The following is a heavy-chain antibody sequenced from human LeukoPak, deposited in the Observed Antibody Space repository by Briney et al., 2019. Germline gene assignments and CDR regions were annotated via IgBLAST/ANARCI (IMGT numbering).Heavy chain of an antibody. D-gene: IGHD5-12*01. CDR1: GGSFSGYY. CDR3: AREGGYGSVNWFDP. CDR2: INHSGST. V-gene: IGHV4-34*01. J-gene: IGHJ5*02. Sequence: SETLSLTCAVYGGSFSGYYWSWIRQPPGKGLEWIGEINHSGSTNYNPSLKSRVTISVDTSKYQFSLKLSSVTAADTAVYYCAREGGYGSVNWFDPWGQGTLVTVSS.